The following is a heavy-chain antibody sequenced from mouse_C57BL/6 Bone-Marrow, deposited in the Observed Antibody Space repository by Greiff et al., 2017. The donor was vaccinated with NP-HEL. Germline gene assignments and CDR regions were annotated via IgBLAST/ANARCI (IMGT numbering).Heavy chain of an antibody. V-gene: IGHV5-6*01. D-gene: IGHD1-1*01. CDR3: ARLYYYGSSYWYFDV. CDR1: GFTFSSYG. CDR2: ISSGGSYT. Sequence: EVQGVESGGDLVKPGGSLKLSCAASGFTFSSYGMSWVRQTPDKRLEWVATISSGGSYTYYPDSVKGRFTISRDNAKNTLYLQMSSLKSEDTAMYYCARLYYYGSSYWYFDVWGTGTTVTVSS. J-gene: IGHJ1*03.